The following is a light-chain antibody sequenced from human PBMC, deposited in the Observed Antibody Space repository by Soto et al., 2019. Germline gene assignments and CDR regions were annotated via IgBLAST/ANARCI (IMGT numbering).Light chain of an antibody. J-gene: IGLJ1*01. CDR3: VLYMGSGAYL. CDR2: STN. Sequence: QTVVIQESSLSVSPGGTVTLTCGLRAAPISTTYYPAWYGQTPGQAPRTLIYSTNTRSSGVPDRFSGTIRGNKAALTITGAQAEDEAEYHCVLYMGSGAYLFGPGTKLTVL. V-gene: IGLV8-61*01. CDR1: AAPISTTYY.